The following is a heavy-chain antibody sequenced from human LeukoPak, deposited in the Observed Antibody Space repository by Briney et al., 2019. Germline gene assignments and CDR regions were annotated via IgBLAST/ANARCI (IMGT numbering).Heavy chain of an antibody. J-gene: IGHJ6*02. CDR3: ARDKYYDILTGYWEDYGMDV. V-gene: IGHV3-30*03. D-gene: IGHD3-9*01. Sequence: GGSLRLSCAASGFTFSSYGMHWVRQAPGKGLEWVAVISYDGSNKYYADSVKGRFTISRDNSKNTLYLQMNSLRAEDTAVYYCARDKYYDILTGYWEDYGMDVWGQGTTVTVSS. CDR1: GFTFSSYG. CDR2: ISYDGSNK.